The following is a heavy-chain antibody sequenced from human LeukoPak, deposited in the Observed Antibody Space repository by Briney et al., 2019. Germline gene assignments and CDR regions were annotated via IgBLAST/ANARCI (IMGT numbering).Heavy chain of an antibody. D-gene: IGHD3-3*01. CDR3: ARDDRRFLEWLFFRGSTFDI. V-gene: IGHV1-18*01. CDR2: ISAYNGNT. CDR1: GYTFTSYG. J-gene: IGHJ3*02. Sequence: GASVKVSCKASGYTFTSYGISWVRQAPGQGLEWMGWISAYNGNTNYAQKLQGRVTMTTDTSTSTAYMELRSLRSDVTAVYYCARDDRRFLEWLFFRGSTFDIWGQGTMVTVSS.